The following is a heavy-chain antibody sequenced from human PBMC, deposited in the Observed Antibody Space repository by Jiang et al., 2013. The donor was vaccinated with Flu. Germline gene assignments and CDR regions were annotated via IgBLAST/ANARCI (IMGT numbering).Heavy chain of an antibody. CDR2: IYYSGST. V-gene: IGHV4-59*01. D-gene: IGHD2/OR15-2a*01. CDR1: GGSISSYY. CDR3: AREIDYYYYGMDV. Sequence: GLVKPSETLSLTCTVSGGSISSYYWSWIRQPPGKGLEWIGYIYYSGSTNYNPSLKSRVTISVDTSKNQFSLKLSSVTAADTAVYYCAREIDYYYYGMDVWGKGTTVTVST. J-gene: IGHJ6*04.